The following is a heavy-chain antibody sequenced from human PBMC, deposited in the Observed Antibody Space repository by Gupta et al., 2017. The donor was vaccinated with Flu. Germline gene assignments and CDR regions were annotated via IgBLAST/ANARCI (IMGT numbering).Heavy chain of an antibody. J-gene: IGHJ4*01. V-gene: IGHV1-46*01. D-gene: IGHD2-2*01. CDR3: ARDRQTENMPALLTDF. CDR2: VNPACRVT. Sequence: QVRLVPSGAEVKTPGASVKVSCRASGYILSSSYINWLRQAPVQGTQWLGIVNPACRVTTSPRYFPDRLTLTTDSSTNTVYLELSSLTSDDADVYYCARDRQTENMPALLTDFWGQGTLVTVS. CDR1: GYILSSSY.